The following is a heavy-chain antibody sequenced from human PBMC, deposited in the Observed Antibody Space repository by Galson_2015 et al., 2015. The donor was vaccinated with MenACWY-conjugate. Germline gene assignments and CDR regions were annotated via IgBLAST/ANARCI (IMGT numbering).Heavy chain of an antibody. J-gene: IGHJ5*02. V-gene: IGHV6-1*01. CDR1: GDSVSSDSAA. D-gene: IGHD2-2*03. Sequence: CAISGDSVSSDSAAWSWFRQSPSRGLEWLGRTYYGYKKYSEYALSVRSRIRVSPDTSNNRFSLQLNSLTLEVTAVYYCVSGYWSCATCPVGFDPWGQGTVVTVSS. CDR3: VSGYWSCATCPVGFDP. CDR2: TYYGYKKYS.